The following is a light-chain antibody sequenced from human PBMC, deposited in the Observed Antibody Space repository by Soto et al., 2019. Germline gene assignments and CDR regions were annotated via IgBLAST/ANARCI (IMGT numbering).Light chain of an antibody. V-gene: IGKV1-33*01. Sequence: DIQMTQSPSSLSAFVGDRVTSTCQASQDIGTYLSWYQQKPGNAPKLLIYLASNLETGVPARFSGSGSGTDFTFTTSSLQPEDIATYYCQQYNSSPTFGQRTKVEIK. CDR1: QDIGTY. CDR2: LAS. J-gene: IGKJ1*01. CDR3: QQYNSSPT.